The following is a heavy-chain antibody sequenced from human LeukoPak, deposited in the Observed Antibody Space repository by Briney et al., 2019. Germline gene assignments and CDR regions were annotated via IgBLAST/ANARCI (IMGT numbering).Heavy chain of an antibody. CDR1: GFTFSRYW. Sequence: GGSLRLSCAASGFTFSRYWMSWVRQAPGKGLEWVASINQDESMRFYVDSVKGRFTISRDNAKNSLYLQMDSLRVEDTAVYYCARDPYSGSYGPYYYYYMDVWGKGTTVTISS. V-gene: IGHV3-7*01. CDR2: INQDESMR. J-gene: IGHJ6*03. D-gene: IGHD1-26*01. CDR3: ARDPYSGSYGPYYYYYMDV.